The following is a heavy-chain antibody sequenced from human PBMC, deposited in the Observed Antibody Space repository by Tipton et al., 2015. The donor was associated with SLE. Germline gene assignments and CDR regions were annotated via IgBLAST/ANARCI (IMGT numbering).Heavy chain of an antibody. V-gene: IGHV3-53*05. D-gene: IGHD3-9*01. CDR2: IYSGGST. J-gene: IGHJ4*02. CDR3: AREDRKVLRYFDWSIDY. Sequence: SLRLSCAASGFTISTYAMSWVRQAPGKGLEWVSVIYSGGSTYYADSVKGRFTISRDNSKNTLYLQMNSLRAEDTAVYYCAREDRKVLRYFDWSIDYWGQGTLVTVSS. CDR1: GFTISTYA.